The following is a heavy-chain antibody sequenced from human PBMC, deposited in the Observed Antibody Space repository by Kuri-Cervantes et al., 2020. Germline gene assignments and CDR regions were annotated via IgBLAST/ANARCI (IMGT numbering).Heavy chain of an antibody. CDR2: IYYSGST. CDR3: ARDNGNWYFDL. Sequence: ESLKISCTVSGGSVSSGSYYWSWIRQPPGKGLEWIGYIYYSGSTNYNPSLKSRVTMSVDTSKNQFSLKLSSVTAADTAVYYCARDNGNWYFDLWGRGTLVTVSS. J-gene: IGHJ2*01. D-gene: IGHD3-16*02. CDR1: GGSVSSGSYY. V-gene: IGHV4-61*01.